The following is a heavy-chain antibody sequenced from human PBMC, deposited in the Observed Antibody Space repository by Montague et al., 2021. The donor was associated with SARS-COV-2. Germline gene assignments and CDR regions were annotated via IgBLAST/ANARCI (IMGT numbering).Heavy chain of an antibody. CDR2: VNEDGSEE. V-gene: IGHV3-7*01. CDR1: GFTFSTYW. Sequence: GSLRLSCAASGFTFSTYWMNWVRQAPGKGLEWVANVNEDGSEEYFVDSVKGRFTISRDNAKNSLFLQMNSLRAEDTAVYYCAREFDCWGQGTLVTVSS. CDR3: AREFDC. J-gene: IGHJ4*02.